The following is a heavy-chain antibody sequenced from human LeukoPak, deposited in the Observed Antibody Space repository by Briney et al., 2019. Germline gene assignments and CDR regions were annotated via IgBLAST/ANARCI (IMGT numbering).Heavy chain of an antibody. J-gene: IGHJ4*02. V-gene: IGHV3-23*01. CDR1: GFTFSSYA. CDR3: AKDKEYDFWSGSSFDY. Sequence: GGSLRLSCAASGFTFSSYAMSWVRQAPGKGLEWVSAVSGNGESTYYADSVRGRFTISKDNSKNTLYLQMNSLRVEDTAVYYCAKDKEYDFWSGSSFDYWGQGTLVTVSS. CDR2: VSGNGEST. D-gene: IGHD3-3*01.